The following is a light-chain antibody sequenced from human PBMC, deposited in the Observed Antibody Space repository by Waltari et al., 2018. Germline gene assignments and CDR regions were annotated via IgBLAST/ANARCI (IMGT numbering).Light chain of an antibody. CDR3: CSYTGTTTPRL. Sequence: QSALTQPASVSGSPGQSITISCTGTSSDVGSYNLVSWYQQHPGTAPKVIIYEGNKRPSGVSDRFSCSKSGNTASLTISGLQAEDEANYYCCSYTGTTTPRLFGGGTKLTVL. CDR1: SSDVGSYNL. CDR2: EGN. V-gene: IGLV2-23*01. J-gene: IGLJ3*02.